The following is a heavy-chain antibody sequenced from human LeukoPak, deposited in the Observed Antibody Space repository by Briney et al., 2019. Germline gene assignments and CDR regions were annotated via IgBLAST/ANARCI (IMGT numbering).Heavy chain of an antibody. J-gene: IGHJ4*02. CDR2: IKQDGSAT. CDR1: GFTFGRYW. Sequence: PGGSLRLSCASSGFTFGRYWMTWVRQPPGRGLEWVADIKQDGSATYYMDSVKGRFTISRDNAKNSLYLQMNSLRGEDTAVYYCALLVRQPGIDSWGKGALVTVSS. V-gene: IGHV3-7*01. D-gene: IGHD4/OR15-4a*01. CDR3: ALLVRQPGIDS.